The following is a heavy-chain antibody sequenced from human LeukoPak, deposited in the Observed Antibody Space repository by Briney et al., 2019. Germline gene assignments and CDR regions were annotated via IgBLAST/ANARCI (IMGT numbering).Heavy chain of an antibody. J-gene: IGHJ4*02. V-gene: IGHV3-30*18. D-gene: IGHD6-13*01. CDR2: ISYDGNIK. Sequence: GGSLRLSCAASGFTFSYYGMHWVRQAPGKGLEWVAFISYDGNIKYYADSVTGRFTISRDNSRNTLFLQMNGLGADDTSLYYCAKDCRPGAAEGIQYFEYWGQGTLVTVSS. CDR1: GFTFSYYG. CDR3: AKDCRPGAAEGIQYFEY.